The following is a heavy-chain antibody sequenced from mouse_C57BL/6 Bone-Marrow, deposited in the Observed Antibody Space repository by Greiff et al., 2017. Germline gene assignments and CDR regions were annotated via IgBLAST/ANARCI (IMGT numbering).Heavy chain of an antibody. CDR2: IRGVGST. CDR1: GFSLTSYG. V-gene: IGHV2-6*01. J-gene: IGHJ3*01. Sequence: VQLQQSGPGLVAPSQSLSITCTVSGFSLTSYGVDWVRQSPGKGLEWLGVIRGVGSTNYNSAIKSRLSISKDNSKGKVFLKMTSLQTDDTAMYYGASEGGFGNPFAYWGQGSLFTVSA. D-gene: IGHD2-1*01. CDR3: ASEGGFGNPFAY.